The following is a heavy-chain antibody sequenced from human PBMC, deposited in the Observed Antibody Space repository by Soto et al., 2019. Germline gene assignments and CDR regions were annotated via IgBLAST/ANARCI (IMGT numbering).Heavy chain of an antibody. J-gene: IGHJ5*02. V-gene: IGHV4-34*01. CDR3: ATGGLFSS. CDR2: INHAGTT. CDR1: GEYFSANY. D-gene: IGHD3-3*01. Sequence: QVQLQQRGAGLLKPSETLSLTCDISGEYFSANYWSWIRQTPGKGLEWLGEINHAGTTDYNPSVEDRIIISADASKNQFSLKLTSVTAMDTAVYYCATGGLFSSWGQGTLVTVSS.